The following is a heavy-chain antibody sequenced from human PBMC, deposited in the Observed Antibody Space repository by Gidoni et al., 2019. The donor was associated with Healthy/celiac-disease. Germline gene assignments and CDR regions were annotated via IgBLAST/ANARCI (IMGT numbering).Heavy chain of an antibody. J-gene: IGHJ4*02. D-gene: IGHD6-19*01. CDR2: ISYDGSNK. Sequence: QVQLVESGGGVVQPGRSLRLSCAASGITFSSYAMHWVRQAPGKGLGWVAVISYDGSNKYYADSVKGRFTISRDNSKNTLYLQMNSLRAEDTAVYYCAAPGIAVAGIDYWGQGTLVTVSS. V-gene: IGHV3-30*01. CDR1: GITFSSYA. CDR3: AAPGIAVAGIDY.